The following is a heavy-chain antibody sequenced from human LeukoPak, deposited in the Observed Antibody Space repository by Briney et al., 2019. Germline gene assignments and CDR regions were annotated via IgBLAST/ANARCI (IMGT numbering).Heavy chain of an antibody. J-gene: IGHJ4*02. Sequence: ASVKVSCKTSGYTFSEYYIYWVRQAPGQGLEWMGWIDPSTGGTNYAQNFQGRVTMTRDTSTTTVYMELSSLKSDDTAVYHCARGNKYGSGSLFYGWGQGTLVTVSS. CDR1: GYTFSEYY. CDR3: ARGNKYGSGSLFYG. D-gene: IGHD3-10*01. V-gene: IGHV1-2*02. CDR2: IDPSTGGT.